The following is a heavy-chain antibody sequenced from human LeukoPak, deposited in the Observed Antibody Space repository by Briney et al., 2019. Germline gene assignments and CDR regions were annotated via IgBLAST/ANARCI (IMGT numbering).Heavy chain of an antibody. V-gene: IGHV3-20*04. CDR2: SNWNGGST. CDR3: ARDEPYSSGWYGRY. CDR1: GFTFDDYG. J-gene: IGHJ4*02. Sequence: RPGGSLRLACAASGFTFDDYGMSWVRQAPGKGLEWFSGSNWNGGSTGYADSVKGRFTISRDNAKNSLYLQMNSLRAEDTALYYCARDEPYSSGWYGRYWGQGTLVTVSS. D-gene: IGHD6-19*01.